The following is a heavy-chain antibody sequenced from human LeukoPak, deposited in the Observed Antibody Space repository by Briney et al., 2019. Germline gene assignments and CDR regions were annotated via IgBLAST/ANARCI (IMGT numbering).Heavy chain of an antibody. CDR3: ARNGDYCMDV. Sequence: SGTLSLTCDVPGVFISSGHWWSWVRQSPGKGLEWIGEIDRDGGTNYNPSLKSRITISVDKSKNQFSLELRSVTAADTALYYCARNGDYCMDVWGKGTTVTVSS. CDR2: IDRDGGT. CDR1: GVFISSGHW. D-gene: IGHD2-8*01. J-gene: IGHJ6*03. V-gene: IGHV4-4*02.